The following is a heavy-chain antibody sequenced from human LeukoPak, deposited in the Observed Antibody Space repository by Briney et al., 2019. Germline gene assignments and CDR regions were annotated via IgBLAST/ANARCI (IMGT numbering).Heavy chain of an antibody. V-gene: IGHV7-4-1*02. Sequence: ASVKVSCKASGYTFTSYAMNWVRQAPGQGLEWMGWINTNTGNPTYAQGFTGRFVFSLDTSVSTAYLQISSLKAEDTAVYYCARPRLYCSSTSCYDYYYYGMDVWGQGTTVTVSS. CDR2: INTNTGNP. J-gene: IGHJ6*02. CDR3: ARPRLYCSSTSCYDYYYYGMDV. CDR1: GYTFTSYA. D-gene: IGHD2-2*01.